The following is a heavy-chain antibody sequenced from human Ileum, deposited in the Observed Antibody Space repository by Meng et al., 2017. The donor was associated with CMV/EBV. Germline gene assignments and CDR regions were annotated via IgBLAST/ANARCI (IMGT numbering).Heavy chain of an antibody. CDR2: IYWDDDK. Sequence: QITLKESGPTLVKPTQNSTLTCTFSGFSLSTTGVGVGWIRQPPGKALEWLALIYWDDDKRYSPSLKSRLTITKDTSKNQVVLTMTNMDPVDTATYYCARNYYDSGPFQYWGQGTLVTVSS. V-gene: IGHV2-5*02. CDR1: GFSLSTTGVG. CDR3: ARNYYDSGPFQY. D-gene: IGHD3-22*01. J-gene: IGHJ4*01.